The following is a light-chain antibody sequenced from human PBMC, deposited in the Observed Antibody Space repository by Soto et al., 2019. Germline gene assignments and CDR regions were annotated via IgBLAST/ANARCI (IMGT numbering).Light chain of an antibody. CDR2: AAS. Sequence: DIQMTHSPSSLSASVGDRVTITCRASQSISSYLNWYQQKPGKAPKLLIYAASSLQSGVPSRFSGSGSGTGFTLTISSLQPEDSATYYCQQGYSTPITFGQGTRLEI. J-gene: IGKJ5*01. V-gene: IGKV1-39*01. CDR3: QQGYSTPIT. CDR1: QSISSY.